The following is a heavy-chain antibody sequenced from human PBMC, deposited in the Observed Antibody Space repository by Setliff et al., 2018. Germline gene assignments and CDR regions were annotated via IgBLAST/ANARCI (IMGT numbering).Heavy chain of an antibody. D-gene: IGHD3-16*01. CDR1: AYSFSGYY. V-gene: IGHV1-2*02. J-gene: IGHJ4*02. CDR3: ARDPLGLEDITLFDY. Sequence: ASVKVSCKTSAYSFSGYYIHWVRQAPGQGLEWMGWMNTNSGDTKYTQKFQGRVTLTRDTSTSTAYMELTGLRYDDTAIYYCARDPLGLEDITLFDYWGQGTLVTVSS. CDR2: MNTNSGDT.